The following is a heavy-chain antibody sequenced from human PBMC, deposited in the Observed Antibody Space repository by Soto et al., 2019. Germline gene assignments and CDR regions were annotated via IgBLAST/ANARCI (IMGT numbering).Heavy chain of an antibody. CDR1: GLTFGNHA. V-gene: IGHV3-23*01. CDR3: VSWVSTHFDY. CDR2: IALIGYSI. D-gene: IGHD2-8*01. Sequence: GGSLRLSCAASGLTFGNHAMSWVRQAPGKGLEWVSTIALIGYSIHYTDSVKGRFTSSRDDSRSTLDLQMNRLRAEATAVSYCVSWVSTHFDYWGRGTLVTVSS. J-gene: IGHJ4*02.